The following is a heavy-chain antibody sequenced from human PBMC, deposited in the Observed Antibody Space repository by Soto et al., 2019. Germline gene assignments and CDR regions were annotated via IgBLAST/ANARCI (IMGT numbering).Heavy chain of an antibody. V-gene: IGHV1-18*01. CDR1: GYTFGSYG. CDR3: ARDRVVVPGWFDP. Sequence: QVQLVQSGAEVKKPGASVKVSCKASGYTFGSYGMTWLRQAPGQGLDWMGWISAYNGNTDYAQKFQGRVTLTTDTSTDTAYMELRSLRSDDTAVYYCARDRVVVPGWFDPWGQGTLVTVSS. D-gene: IGHD3-16*02. CDR2: ISAYNGNT. J-gene: IGHJ5*02.